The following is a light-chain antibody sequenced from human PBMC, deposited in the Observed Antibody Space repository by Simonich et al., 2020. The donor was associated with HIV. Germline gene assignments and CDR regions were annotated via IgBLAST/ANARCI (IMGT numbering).Light chain of an antibody. CDR3: QQYGSSPRT. V-gene: IGKV3-20*01. J-gene: IGKJ3*01. CDR2: GAS. Sequence: EIVMPPSPATLSVSPGERATLSCRASQSVTSNLTWYQQKPGQAPRLLIYGASSRATGIPDRFSGSGSGTDFTLTISRLEPEDFAVYYCQQYGSSPRTFGPGTKVDIK. CDR1: QSVTSN.